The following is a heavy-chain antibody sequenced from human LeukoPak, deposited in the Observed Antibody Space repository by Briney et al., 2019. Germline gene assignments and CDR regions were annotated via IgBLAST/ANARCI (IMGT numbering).Heavy chain of an antibody. D-gene: IGHD2-21*01. V-gene: IGHV3-64*01. CDR3: ARETKGDYDY. J-gene: IGHJ4*02. CDR1: GFTFSAFP. CDR2: IGGSGADT. Sequence: GSLRLSCAASGFTFSAFPMHWVRQAPGKGLESVSAIGGSGADTYYANSVKGRFTISRDNSKNTLDLQMGSLRVEDMAVYYCARETKGDYDYWGQGTLVTVSS.